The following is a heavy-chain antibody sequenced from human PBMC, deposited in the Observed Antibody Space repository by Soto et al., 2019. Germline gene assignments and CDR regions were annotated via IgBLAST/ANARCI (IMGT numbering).Heavy chain of an antibody. V-gene: IGHV4-61*01. Sequence: SETLSLTCTVSGDSVTSDSYFWSWIRQPPGKGLEWIGNSYYSGYYSGSTNYNPSLKSRVTISVDTSKNQFSLKLSSVTAADTALYYCAREAFGGSGNYYGSHHDSWGQGTLVTVSS. CDR1: GDSVTSDSYF. J-gene: IGHJ4*02. CDR2: SYYSGYYSGST. D-gene: IGHD1-26*01. CDR3: AREAFGGSGNYYGSHHDS.